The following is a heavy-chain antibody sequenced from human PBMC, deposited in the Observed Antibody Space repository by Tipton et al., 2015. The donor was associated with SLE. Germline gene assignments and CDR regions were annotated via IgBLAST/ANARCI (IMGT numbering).Heavy chain of an antibody. D-gene: IGHD4-11*01. V-gene: IGHV4-30-4*01. J-gene: IGHJ6*03. CDR1: GGSISSGDYY. CDR3: ARGFHSNYYYYMDV. CDR2: IYYSGST. Sequence: TLSLTCTVSGGSISSGDYYWSWIRQPPGKGLEWIGYIYYSGSTYYNPSLKSRVTISVDTSKNQFSLKLSSVTAADTAVYYCARGFHSNYYYYMDVWGKGTTVTVSS.